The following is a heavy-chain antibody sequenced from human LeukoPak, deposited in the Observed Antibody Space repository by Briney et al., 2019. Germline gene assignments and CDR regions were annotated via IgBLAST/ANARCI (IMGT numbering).Heavy chain of an antibody. D-gene: IGHD5-12*01. CDR2: IYTCGST. Sequence: SETLSLTCTVSGGSISSYYWSWIRQPAGKGLEWIGRIYTCGSTNYNPSLKSRVTMSVDTSKNQFSLKLSSVTAADTAVYYCARVAVPAAIPEYSGYDYYYFDYWGQGTLVTVSS. V-gene: IGHV4-4*07. J-gene: IGHJ4*02. CDR1: GGSISSYY. CDR3: ARVAVPAAIPEYSGYDYYYFDY.